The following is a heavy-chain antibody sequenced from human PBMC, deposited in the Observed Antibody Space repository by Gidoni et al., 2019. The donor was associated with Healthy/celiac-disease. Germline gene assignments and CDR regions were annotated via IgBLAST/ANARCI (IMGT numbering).Heavy chain of an antibody. D-gene: IGHD3-22*01. CDR1: GASISSGGYY. CDR2: IYYSGST. V-gene: IGHV4-31*03. Sequence: QLQLQESGPGLVKPSQPLSPTCTVSGASISSGGYYWSWFRQHPGKCLEWIGYIYYSGSTYYNPSLKSRVTISVDTSKNQFSLKLSSVTAADTAVYYCARIPRLLRPSYYFDYWGQGTLVTVSS. J-gene: IGHJ4*02. CDR3: ARIPRLLRPSYYFDY.